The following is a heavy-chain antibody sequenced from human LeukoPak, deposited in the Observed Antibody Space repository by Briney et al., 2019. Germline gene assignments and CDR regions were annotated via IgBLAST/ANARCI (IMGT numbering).Heavy chain of an antibody. CDR2: MNPNSGNT. CDR3: AFRRTTVVNDGAFDI. J-gene: IGHJ3*02. V-gene: IGHV1-8*03. Sequence: ASVKVSCKASGYTFTSYDINWVRQATGQGLEWMGWMNPNSGNTGYAQKFQGRVTITRDTSISTAYMELSSLRSEDTAVYYCAFRRTTVVNDGAFDIWGQGTMVTVSS. CDR1: GYTFTSYD. D-gene: IGHD4-23*01.